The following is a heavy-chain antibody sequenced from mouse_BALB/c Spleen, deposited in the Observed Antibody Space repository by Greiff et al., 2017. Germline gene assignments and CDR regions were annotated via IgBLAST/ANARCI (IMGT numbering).Heavy chain of an antibody. CDR1: GYAFTNYL. CDR2: INPGSGGT. Sequence: QVQLKESGAELVRPGTSVKVSCKASGYAFTNYLIEWVKQRPGQGLEWIGVINPGSGGTNYNEKFKGKATLTADKSSSTAYMQLSSLTSDDSAVYFWARSALYYDYAAWCAYWGQGTLVTVSA. V-gene: IGHV1-54*03. J-gene: IGHJ3*01. CDR3: ARSALYYDYAAWCAY. D-gene: IGHD2-4*01.